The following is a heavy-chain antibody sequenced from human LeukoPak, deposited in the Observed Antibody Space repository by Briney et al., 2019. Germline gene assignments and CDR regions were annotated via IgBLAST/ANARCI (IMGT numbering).Heavy chain of an antibody. CDR2: ISSSSSYI. CDR3: ARGEYDFWSGYQIDIYYYYYYYMDV. D-gene: IGHD3-3*01. CDR1: GFTFSSYS. V-gene: IGHV3-21*01. Sequence: PGGSLRLSCAASGFTFSSYSMNWVRQAPGKGLEWVSSISSSSSYIYYADSVKGRFTISRDNAKNSLYLQMNSLRAEDTAVYYCARGEYDFWSGYQIDIYYYYYYYMDVWGKGTTVTVSS. J-gene: IGHJ6*03.